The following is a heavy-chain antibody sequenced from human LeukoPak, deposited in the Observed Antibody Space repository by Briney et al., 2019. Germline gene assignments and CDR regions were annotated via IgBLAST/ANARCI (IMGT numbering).Heavy chain of an antibody. Sequence: PGGSLRLSCAASGFTFSSYWMSWVRQAPGKGLKWVANIKQDGSEKYYVDSVKGRFTISRDNAKNSLYLQMNSLRAEDTAVYYCARGGDLNFGEFHVWGQGTLVTVSS. CDR2: IKQDGSEK. V-gene: IGHV3-7*01. CDR3: ARGGDLNFGEFHV. J-gene: IGHJ4*02. D-gene: IGHD3-10*01. CDR1: GFTFSSYW.